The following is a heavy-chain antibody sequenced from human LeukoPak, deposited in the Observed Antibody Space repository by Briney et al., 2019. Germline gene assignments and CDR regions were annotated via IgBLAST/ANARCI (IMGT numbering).Heavy chain of an antibody. Sequence: PGGSLRLSYAASGFTFSSYAMHWVRQAPGKGLEWVAAISYDGSNKYYADSVRGRLTISRDNSKNTLYLQMNSLRAEDTAVYYCARAGRADDDYHYFEYWGQGTLVTVSS. CDR2: ISYDGSNK. J-gene: IGHJ4*02. CDR1: GFTFSSYA. V-gene: IGHV3-30-3*01. D-gene: IGHD4-17*01. CDR3: ARAGRADDDYHYFEY.